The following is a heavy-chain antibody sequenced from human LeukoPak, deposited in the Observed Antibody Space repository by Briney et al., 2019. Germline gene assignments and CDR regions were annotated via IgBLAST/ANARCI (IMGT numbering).Heavy chain of an antibody. CDR1: GGSINNYY. Sequence: SETLSLTCTVSGGSINNYYWSWIRQPAGKGLEWIGRIYTTGSTNYNPSLKSRITMSVDTSKNQFSLKLSSVTAADTAVYYCARVGIAAAAEYFQHWGQGTLVTVSS. CDR3: ARVGIAAAAEYFQH. V-gene: IGHV4-4*07. CDR2: IYTTGST. J-gene: IGHJ1*01. D-gene: IGHD6-13*01.